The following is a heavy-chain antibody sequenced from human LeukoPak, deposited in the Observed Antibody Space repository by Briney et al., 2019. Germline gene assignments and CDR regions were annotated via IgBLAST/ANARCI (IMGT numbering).Heavy chain of an antibody. Sequence: PGGSLRLSCAASGFTFSSYWMSWVRQAPGKGLEWVANIKQDGSEKYYVDSVKGRFTISRGNAKNSLYLKMNSLRAEDTAVYYCARVDDSGYDYGDYWGQGTLVTVSS. CDR2: IKQDGSEK. CDR3: ARVDDSGYDYGDY. CDR1: GFTFSSYW. J-gene: IGHJ4*02. D-gene: IGHD5-12*01. V-gene: IGHV3-7*01.